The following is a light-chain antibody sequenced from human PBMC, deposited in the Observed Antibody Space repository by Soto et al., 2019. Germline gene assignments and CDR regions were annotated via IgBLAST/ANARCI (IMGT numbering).Light chain of an antibody. Sequence: DIQMTQSPSTLSASVGDRVTITCRANQSISTWLAWYQQEPGKAPKLLIYKASHLDSGVPSRFSGSGSVTEFTLTISSLQPDDFATYYCQQYNSYSRTFGQGTKVEIK. V-gene: IGKV1-5*03. J-gene: IGKJ1*01. CDR3: QQYNSYSRT. CDR1: QSISTW. CDR2: KAS.